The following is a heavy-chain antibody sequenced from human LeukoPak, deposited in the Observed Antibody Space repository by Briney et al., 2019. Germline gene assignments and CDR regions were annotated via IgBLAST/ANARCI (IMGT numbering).Heavy chain of an antibody. CDR1: GGSFSSSSYY. J-gene: IGHJ4*02. CDR2: INDSGST. CDR3: ARRSAYSSSSGVNY. Sequence: SETLSLTCTVSGGSFSSSSYYWGWIRQPPGKGLEWIGEINDSGSTNCNPSLKSRVTMSVDTSKNQFSLKLNSVTAADTAVYFCARRSAYSSSSGVNYWGQGTLVTVSS. D-gene: IGHD6-6*01. V-gene: IGHV4-39*07.